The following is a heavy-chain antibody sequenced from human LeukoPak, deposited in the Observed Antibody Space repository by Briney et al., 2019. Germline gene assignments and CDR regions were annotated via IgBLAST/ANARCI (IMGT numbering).Heavy chain of an antibody. CDR2: ISSSSSTI. Sequence: PGGSLRLSCAASGFTFSSYSMNWVRQAPGKGLEWVSYISSSSSTIYHADSVKGRFTISRDNAKNSLYLQMNSLRAEDTAVYYCARVLLVSLPCLGYWGQGTLVTVSS. CDR3: ARVLLVSLPCLGY. CDR1: GFTFSSYS. D-gene: IGHD3-9*01. V-gene: IGHV3-48*01. J-gene: IGHJ4*02.